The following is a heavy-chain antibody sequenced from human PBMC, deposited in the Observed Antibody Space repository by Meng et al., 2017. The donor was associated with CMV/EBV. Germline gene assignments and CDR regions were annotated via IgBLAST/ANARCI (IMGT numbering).Heavy chain of an antibody. Sequence: SLKISCAASGFTFSCYSMHWLRQAPGKGLEWVAVIPYDGSNKYSADSVKGRFTISRDNSKNTLYLQMNSLRAEDTAVYYCARDRYYDSSGYALSYYFDYWGQGTLVTVSS. D-gene: IGHD3-22*01. J-gene: IGHJ4*02. CDR1: GFTFSCYS. V-gene: IGHV3-30-3*01. CDR2: IPYDGSNK. CDR3: ARDRYYDSSGYALSYYFDY.